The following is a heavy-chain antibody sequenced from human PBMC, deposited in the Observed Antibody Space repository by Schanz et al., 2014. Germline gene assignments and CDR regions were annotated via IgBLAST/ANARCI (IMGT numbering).Heavy chain of an antibody. Sequence: QVQLVQSGAEVKKPGSSVKVSCKASGGTFSSSTLTWVRQAPGQGLEWMGIINPSGGSTSYAQKFQGRVTMTRNTSITTAYLELSSLRSGDTAVYYCTKGRTFGRWGQGTLVTVSS. CDR2: INPSGGST. D-gene: IGHD3-16*01. CDR3: TKGRTFGR. V-gene: IGHV1-46*01. CDR1: GGTFSSST. J-gene: IGHJ4*02.